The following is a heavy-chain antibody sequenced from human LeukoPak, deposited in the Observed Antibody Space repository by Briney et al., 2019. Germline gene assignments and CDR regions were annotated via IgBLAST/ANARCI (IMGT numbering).Heavy chain of an antibody. CDR1: GGSISSGGYS. D-gene: IGHD1-1*01. Sequence: PSETLSLTCAVSGGSISSGGYSWSWIRRPPGKGLEWIGYIYHSGSTYYNPSLKSRVTISVDRSKNQFSLKLSSVTAADTAVYYCAKMGGTYAFDIWGQGTMVTVSS. CDR3: AKMGGTYAFDI. V-gene: IGHV4-30-2*01. J-gene: IGHJ3*02. CDR2: IYHSGST.